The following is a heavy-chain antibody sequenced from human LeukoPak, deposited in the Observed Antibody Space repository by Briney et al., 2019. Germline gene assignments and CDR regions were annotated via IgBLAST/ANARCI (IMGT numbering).Heavy chain of an antibody. V-gene: IGHV1-2*02. CDR2: INPYSGDT. Sequence: GASVKVSFKAPGYSFTGYYIHWLRQAPGQGLEWMGWINPYSGDTNFARKFQGRVTMTRDTSISTAYMELSGLTSDDTSVYYCFSDDSSGNFDTWGQGTPVTVSS. J-gene: IGHJ4*02. CDR3: FSDDSSGNFDT. CDR1: GYSFTGYY. D-gene: IGHD3-22*01.